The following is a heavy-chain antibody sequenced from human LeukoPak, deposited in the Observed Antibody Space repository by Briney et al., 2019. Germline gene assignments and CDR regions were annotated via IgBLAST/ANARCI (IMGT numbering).Heavy chain of an antibody. CDR3: ARYLDYYYYGMDV. V-gene: IGHV4-39*07. CDR2: IYYSGST. CDR1: GGSTSSSSYY. J-gene: IGHJ6*02. D-gene: IGHD3-9*01. Sequence: PSETLSLTCTVSGGSTSSSSYYWGWIRQPPGKGLEWIGSIYYSGSTYYNPSLKSRVTISVDTSKNQFSLKLSSVTAADTAVYYCARYLDYYYYGMDVWGQGTTVTVSS.